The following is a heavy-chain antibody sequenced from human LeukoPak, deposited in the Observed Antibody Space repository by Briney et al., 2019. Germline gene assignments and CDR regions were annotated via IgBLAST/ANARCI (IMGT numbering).Heavy chain of an antibody. CDR3: ARAPVPNYYYYYMDV. J-gene: IGHJ6*03. CDR1: GGSISSYY. V-gene: IGHV4-4*07. Sequence: PSETLSLTCTVSGGSISSYYWSWIRQPAGKGLEWIGRIYTSGSTNYNPSLKSRVTISVDTSKNQFSLKLSSVTAADTAVYYCARAPVPNYYYYYMDVWGKGTTVTVSS. CDR2: IYTSGST.